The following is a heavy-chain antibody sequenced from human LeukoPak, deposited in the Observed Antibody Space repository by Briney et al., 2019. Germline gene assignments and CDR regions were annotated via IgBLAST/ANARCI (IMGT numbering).Heavy chain of an antibody. CDR3: AVEGIAAAGILDY. V-gene: IGHV3-23*01. CDR2: ITGSDGNT. Sequence: RGSLRLSCAASGFTFSNYAMSWVRQAPGKGLEWVSAITGSDGNTYYADSVKGRFTISRDNSKNTLYLQMNSLRAEDTAVYYCAVEGIAAAGILDYWGQGTLVTVSS. CDR1: GFTFSNYA. D-gene: IGHD6-13*01. J-gene: IGHJ4*02.